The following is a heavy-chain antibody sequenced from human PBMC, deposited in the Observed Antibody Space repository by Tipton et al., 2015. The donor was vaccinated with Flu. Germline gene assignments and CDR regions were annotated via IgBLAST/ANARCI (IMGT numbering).Heavy chain of an antibody. CDR2: IFHSGNT. J-gene: IGHJ5*02. CDR3: ARRDYSNYVSEPKNWFDP. D-gene: IGHD4-11*01. V-gene: IGHV4-34*12. Sequence: TLSLTCAVYGGSFSGHYWSWIRRPPGKGLEWIGNIFHSGNTYRNPSLKSRVTISVDTFKNQFSLKVTSLTAADTAVYYCARRDYSNYVSEPKNWFDPWGQGILVTVSS. CDR1: GGSFSGHY.